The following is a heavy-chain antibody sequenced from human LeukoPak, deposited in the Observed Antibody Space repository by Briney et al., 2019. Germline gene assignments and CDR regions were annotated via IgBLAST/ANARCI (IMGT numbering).Heavy chain of an antibody. J-gene: IGHJ4*02. V-gene: IGHV3-21*01. CDR2: ISSSSGYI. Sequence: GGSLRLSCAASGFTFSSYTTNWVRQAPGKGLEWVSSISSSSGYIYYADSVKGRFTISRDNAKNSLYLQMNSLRAEDTAVYYCARARDCSSTSCYAFDYWGQGTLVTVPS. D-gene: IGHD2-2*01. CDR1: GFTFSSYT. CDR3: ARARDCSSTSCYAFDY.